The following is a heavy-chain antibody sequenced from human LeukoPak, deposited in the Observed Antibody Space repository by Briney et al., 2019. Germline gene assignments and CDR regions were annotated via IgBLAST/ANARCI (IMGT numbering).Heavy chain of an antibody. J-gene: IGHJ4*02. CDR3: ARGAIDFWSGYIPYYFDY. D-gene: IGHD3-3*01. V-gene: IGHV3-64*01. CDR2: IRSNGGST. CDR1: GFTFSSYA. Sequence: GGSLRLSCAASGFTFSSYAMHWVRQAPGKGLEYVSAIRSNGGSTYYANSVKGRFTISRDNFKNTLYLQMGSLRAEDMAVYYCARGAIDFWSGYIPYYFDYWGQGTLVTVSS.